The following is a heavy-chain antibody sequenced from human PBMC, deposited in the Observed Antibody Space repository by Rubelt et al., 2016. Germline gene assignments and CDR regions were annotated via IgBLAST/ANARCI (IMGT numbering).Heavy chain of an antibody. J-gene: IGHJ4*02. CDR3: ARGIGRMPTVDY. V-gene: IGHV4-34*01. CDR2: INHSGGT. Sequence: QVQLQQWGAGLLKPSETLSLTCAVYGGSFSGYYWSWIRQPPGKGLEWIGEINHSGGTNYNPSPKSRVTISVEKSKNQFSRKLSSVTAAYTAGYYCARGIGRMPTVDYWGQGTLVTVSS. CDR1: GGSFSGYY. D-gene: IGHD2-2*01.